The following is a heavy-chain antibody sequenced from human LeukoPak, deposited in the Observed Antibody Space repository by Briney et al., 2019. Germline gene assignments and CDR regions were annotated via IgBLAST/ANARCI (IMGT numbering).Heavy chain of an antibody. CDR3: AKIPGSGSYSYFDY. J-gene: IGHJ4*02. CDR2: ISSSSSTI. V-gene: IGHV3-48*01. CDR1: GFTFSSYS. Sequence: GGSLRLSCAASGFTFSSYSMNWVRQAPGKGLEWVSYISSSSSTIYYADSVKGRFTISRDNAKNSLYLQMNSLRAEDTAVYYCAKIPGSGSYSYFDYWGQGTLVTVSS. D-gene: IGHD3-10*01.